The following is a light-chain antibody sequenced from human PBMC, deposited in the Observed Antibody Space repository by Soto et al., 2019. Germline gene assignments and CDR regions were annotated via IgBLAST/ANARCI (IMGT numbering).Light chain of an antibody. CDR1: HSVNTY. V-gene: IGKV3-11*01. CDR3: QQRSNWPIT. CDR2: DAS. Sequence: DIVLTQSPATLSLSPGERATLSCRASHSVNTYLAWYQQKPGQAPRLLIYDASNRATGIPARFSGSGSGTDFTLTISSLEPEDFAVYYCQQRSNWPITFGQGTRLEIK. J-gene: IGKJ5*01.